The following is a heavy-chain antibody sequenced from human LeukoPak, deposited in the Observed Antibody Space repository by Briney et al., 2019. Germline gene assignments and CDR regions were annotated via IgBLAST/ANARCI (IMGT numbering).Heavy chain of an antibody. Sequence: ASVNVSCKASGGTFSSYAISWVRQAPGQGLEWMGGIIPIFGTANYAQKFQGRVTITADESTSTAYMELSSLRSEDTAVYYCARGYSSSMYYFDYWGQGTLVTVSS. CDR3: ARGYSSSMYYFDY. CDR2: IIPIFGTA. CDR1: GGTFSSYA. V-gene: IGHV1-69*13. D-gene: IGHD6-13*01. J-gene: IGHJ4*02.